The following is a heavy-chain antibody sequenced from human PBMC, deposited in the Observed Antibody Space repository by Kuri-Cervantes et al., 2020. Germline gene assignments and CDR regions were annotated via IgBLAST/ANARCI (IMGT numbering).Heavy chain of an antibody. Sequence: GESLKISCAASGFTFSSYWMSWVRQAPGKGLEWVANIKQGGSEKYYVDSVKGRFTISGDNAKNSLYLQMNSLRAEDTAVYYCARWRIDIARGAFDIWGQGTMVTVSS. CDR1: GFTFSSYW. J-gene: IGHJ3*02. CDR2: IKQGGSEK. CDR3: ARWRIDIARGAFDI. D-gene: IGHD2-15*01. V-gene: IGHV3-7*01.